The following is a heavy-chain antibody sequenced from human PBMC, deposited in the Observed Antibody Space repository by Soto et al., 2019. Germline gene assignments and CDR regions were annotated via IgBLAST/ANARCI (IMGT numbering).Heavy chain of an antibody. D-gene: IGHD6-25*01. CDR1: GYTFTSYD. CDR2: MNHNNGDT. J-gene: IGHJ5*02. CDR3: VRVRTAVSASRGGGFDP. V-gene: IGHV1-8*01. Sequence: QVQLVQSGAEVKKPGASVKVSCKASGYTFTSYDVNWVRQAPGQGLEWMGWMNHNNGDTGYAQKFPGRGTLTRNTPISSAYMELASLPSEEPAVYYCVRVRTAVSASRGGGFDPWGQGTLVTVSS.